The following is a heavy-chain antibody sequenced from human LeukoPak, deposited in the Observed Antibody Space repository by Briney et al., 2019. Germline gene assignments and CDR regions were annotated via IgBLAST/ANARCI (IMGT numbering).Heavy chain of an antibody. CDR2: IGTSTTTI. Sequence: GGSLRLSCAASGFTFSSYTMNWVRQPPGKGLEWVSKIGTSTTTIYCADSVKGRFTISRDNAKNSLYLQMNSLRADDTAVYYCALKAGYDFWSGYLGQAFDYWGQGTLVTVSS. J-gene: IGHJ4*02. V-gene: IGHV3-48*01. CDR3: ALKAGYDFWSGYLGQAFDY. D-gene: IGHD3-3*01. CDR1: GFTFSSYT.